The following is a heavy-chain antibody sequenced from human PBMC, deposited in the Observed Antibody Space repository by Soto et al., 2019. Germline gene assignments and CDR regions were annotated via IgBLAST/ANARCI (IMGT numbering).Heavy chain of an antibody. CDR1: GCTFTSYD. V-gene: IGHV1-8*01. CDR2: MNPNSGNT. D-gene: IGHD3-3*01. CDR3: ARGGFAIFGVVITHYYYYYMDV. J-gene: IGHJ6*03. Sequence: ASVKVCYKASGCTFTSYDINWVRQATGQGLEWMGWMNPNSGNTGYAQKFQGRVTMTRNTSISTAYMELSSLRSEDTAVYYCARGGFAIFGVVITHYYYYYMDVWGKGTTVTVSS.